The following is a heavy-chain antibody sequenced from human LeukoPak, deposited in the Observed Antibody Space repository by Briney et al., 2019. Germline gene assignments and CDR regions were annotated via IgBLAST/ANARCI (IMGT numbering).Heavy chain of an antibody. J-gene: IGHJ1*01. Sequence: GGSLRLSCAASGFTFSSYWMHWVRQAPGKGLVWVSRINSDGSSTSYADSVKGRFTISRDNAKNSLYLQMNSLRAEDTAVYYCARDPLTGIAAAEKYFQHWGQGTLVTVSS. CDR3: ARDPLTGIAAAEKYFQH. CDR2: INSDGSST. CDR1: GFTFSSYW. D-gene: IGHD6-25*01. V-gene: IGHV3-74*01.